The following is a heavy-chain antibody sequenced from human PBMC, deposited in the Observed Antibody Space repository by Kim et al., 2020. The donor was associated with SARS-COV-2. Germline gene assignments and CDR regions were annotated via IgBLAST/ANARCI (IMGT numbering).Heavy chain of an antibody. CDR1: GFAVSDAW. V-gene: IGHV3-15*01. Sequence: GGSLRLSCAASGFAVSDAWISWVRQIPGKGLEWVGRIKSKTDGGTTDYAAPVKGRVTISRDESINTLYLQMNNLNTEDTAVYYCTKERRHWGQGTLVTVSS. J-gene: IGHJ4*02. CDR3: TKERRH. CDR2: IKSKTDGGTT.